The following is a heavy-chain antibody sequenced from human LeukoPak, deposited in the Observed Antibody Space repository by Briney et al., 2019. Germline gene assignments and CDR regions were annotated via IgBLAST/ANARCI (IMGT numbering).Heavy chain of an antibody. Sequence: GGSLRLSCAASKFTFSSYGMHWVRRAPGKGLEWVAFIRYDGSNKYYADSVKGRFTISRDNSKNTLYLQMNSPRAEDTAVYYCAKGAMIVVVVPDYFDYWGQGTLVTVSS. CDR3: AKGAMIVVVVPDYFDY. CDR2: IRYDGSNK. D-gene: IGHD3-22*01. J-gene: IGHJ4*02. V-gene: IGHV3-30*02. CDR1: KFTFSSYG.